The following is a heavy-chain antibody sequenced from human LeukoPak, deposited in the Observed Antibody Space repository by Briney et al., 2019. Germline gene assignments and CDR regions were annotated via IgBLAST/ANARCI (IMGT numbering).Heavy chain of an antibody. CDR2: INHSGST. V-gene: IGHV4-34*01. D-gene: IGHD2-15*01. CDR3: ARYCSGGSCYSGPDGY. J-gene: IGHJ4*02. Sequence: GSLRLSCAASGFTFSTFWMSWVRQPPGKGLEWIGEINHSGSTNYNPSLKSRVTISVDTSKNQFSLKLSSVTAADTAVYYCARYCSGGSCYSGPDGYWGQGTLVTVSS. CDR1: GFTFSTFW.